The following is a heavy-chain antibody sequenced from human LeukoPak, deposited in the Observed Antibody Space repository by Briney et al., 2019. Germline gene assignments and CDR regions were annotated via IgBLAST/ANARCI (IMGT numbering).Heavy chain of an antibody. D-gene: IGHD2/OR15-2a*01. CDR1: GGSISSSKW. J-gene: IGHJ4*02. V-gene: IGHV3-21*01. Sequence: PSGTLSLTCAVSGGSISSSKWWSWVRQAPGKGLEWVLSISSSSNYIYYADSVNGRFTISRDNAKNSLYLQMSSLRADDTAVYYCARDQYEGICPDYWGQGALVTVSS. CDR3: ARDQYEGICPDY. CDR2: ISSSSNYI.